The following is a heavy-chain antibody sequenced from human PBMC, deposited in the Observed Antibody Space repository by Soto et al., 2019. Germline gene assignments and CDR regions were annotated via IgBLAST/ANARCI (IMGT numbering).Heavy chain of an antibody. CDR1: GFTFSSYA. D-gene: IGHD3-10*01. J-gene: IGHJ3*02. V-gene: IGHV3-23*01. Sequence: GGSLRLSCAASGFTFSSYAMSWVRQAPGKGLEWVSAISGSGGSTYYADSVKGRFTISRDNSKNTLYLQMNSLRAEDTAVYYCAKDIQRLLWFDPGLFHDAFDIWGQGTMVTVSS. CDR3: AKDIQRLLWFDPGLFHDAFDI. CDR2: ISGSGGST.